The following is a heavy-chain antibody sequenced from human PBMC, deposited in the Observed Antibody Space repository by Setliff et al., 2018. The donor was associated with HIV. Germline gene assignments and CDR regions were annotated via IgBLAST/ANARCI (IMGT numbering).Heavy chain of an antibody. J-gene: IGHJ5*02. CDR1: GGTFSNYG. Sequence: VKVSCKAYGGTFSNYGISWVRQAPGQGLEWMGGIIPIFGTANYAQKFQGRVTITADASTSTAYMELSSLSSEDTAVYYCARDQPTVYYTSWYDSGEYNWFDPWGQGTLVTVSS. CDR2: IIPIFGTA. V-gene: IGHV1-69*13. CDR3: ARDQPTVYYTSWYDSGEYNWFDP. D-gene: IGHD6-13*01.